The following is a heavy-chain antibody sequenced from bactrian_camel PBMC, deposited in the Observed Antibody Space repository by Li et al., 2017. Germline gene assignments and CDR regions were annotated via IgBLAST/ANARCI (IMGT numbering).Heavy chain of an antibody. J-gene: IGHJ4*01. Sequence: QVQLVESGGATVEAGGSLRLSCTSNVYTSGFWCMGWFRHGPGQEGVATIDRDGVSTYADSVSGRFTISKDSRGFLNPEMNSLKPEDTGIYYCAATSNWKLSGCRLRSDYNVWGQGTQVTVS. V-gene: IGHV3S55*01. CDR3: AATSNWKLSGCRLRSDYNV. CDR2: IDRDGVS. D-gene: IGHD3*01. CDR1: VYTSGFWC.